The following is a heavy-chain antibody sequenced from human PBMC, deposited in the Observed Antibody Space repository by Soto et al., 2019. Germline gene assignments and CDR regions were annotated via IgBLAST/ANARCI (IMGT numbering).Heavy chain of an antibody. CDR3: ARRDSSGYSAL. D-gene: IGHD3-22*01. Sequence: RQMPGVGLEWMAMVNPGDSDTRYSPSFQGQVTISADKSISTAYLQWSSLKASDIAMYYCARRDSSGYSALWGQGNFVTGS. J-gene: IGHJ4*02. V-gene: IGHV5-51*01. CDR2: VNPGDSDT.